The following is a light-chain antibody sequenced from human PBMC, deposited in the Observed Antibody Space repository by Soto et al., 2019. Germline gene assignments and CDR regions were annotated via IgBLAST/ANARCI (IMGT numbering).Light chain of an antibody. CDR2: LNSDGSH. J-gene: IGLJ3*02. Sequence: QSVLTQSPSASASLGASVKLTCTLSNGHSSYAIAWHQQQPEKGPRYLMKLNSDGSHSKGDGIPGRFSGSSSGAERYLTISSLQSEDEADYYCQTWGTGIRVFGGGTKVTVL. V-gene: IGLV4-69*01. CDR3: QTWGTGIRV. CDR1: NGHSSYA.